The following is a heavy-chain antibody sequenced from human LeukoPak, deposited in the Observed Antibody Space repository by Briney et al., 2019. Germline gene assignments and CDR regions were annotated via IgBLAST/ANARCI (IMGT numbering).Heavy chain of an antibody. J-gene: IGHJ3*01. CDR1: SGSINSWGFY. V-gene: IGHV4-31*03. D-gene: IGHD3-10*01. Sequence: SETLSLTCTVSSGSINSWGFYWSWLRQLPGQGLEWLGYLSDNGNTYYTPFLRSRILVSSDISDDQFSLTLKSVTAADTAIYYCARGWRSTSWFIAAFDLWGPGTAVAVVS. CDR2: LSDNGNT. CDR3: ARGWRSTSWFIAAFDL.